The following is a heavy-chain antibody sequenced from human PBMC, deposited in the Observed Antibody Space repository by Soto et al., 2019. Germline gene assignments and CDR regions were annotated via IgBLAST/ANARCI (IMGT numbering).Heavy chain of an antibody. D-gene: IGHD2-2*01. J-gene: IGHJ4*02. CDR2: IWYDGSNK. V-gene: IGHV3-33*01. CDR3: ARSTSGSPEY. Sequence: GGSLRLSCAASGFTFNTYGMHWVRQAPGKGLEWVAVIWYDGSNKYYADSVRGRFTISRDTSENTLYLQMNSLRAEDTAIYYCARSTSGSPEYWGQGTLVTVSS. CDR1: GFTFNTYG.